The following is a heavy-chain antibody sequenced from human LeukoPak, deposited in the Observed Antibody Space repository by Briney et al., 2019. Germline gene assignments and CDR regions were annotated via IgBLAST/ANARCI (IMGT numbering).Heavy chain of an antibody. CDR1: GFTFSSYG. CDR2: IRYDGSNK. J-gene: IGHJ4*02. Sequence: GGSLRLSCAASGFTFSSYGMHWVRQAPGKGQEWVAFIRYDGSNKYYADSVKGRFTISRDNSKNTLYLQMNSLRAEDTAVYYCAKTLGYCSSTSCYNLDYWGQGTLVTVSS. V-gene: IGHV3-30*02. D-gene: IGHD2-2*02. CDR3: AKTLGYCSSTSCYNLDY.